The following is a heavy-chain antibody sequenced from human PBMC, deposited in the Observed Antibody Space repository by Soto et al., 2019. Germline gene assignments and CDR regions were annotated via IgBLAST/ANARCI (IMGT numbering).Heavy chain of an antibody. Sequence: GGSLRLSCAASGFTFSSYAMSWVRQAPGKGLEWVSAISGSGGSTYYADSAKGRFTISRDNSKNTLYLQMNSLRAEDTAVYYCAKAPTVTTLSLFDYWGQGTLVTVSS. CDR2: ISGSGGST. CDR1: GFTFSSYA. D-gene: IGHD4-17*01. J-gene: IGHJ4*02. CDR3: AKAPTVTTLSLFDY. V-gene: IGHV3-23*01.